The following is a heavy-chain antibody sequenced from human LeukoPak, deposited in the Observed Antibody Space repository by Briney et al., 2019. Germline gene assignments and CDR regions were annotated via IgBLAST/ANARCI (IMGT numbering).Heavy chain of an antibody. CDR1: GGSISSYY. CDR2: IYYSGST. J-gene: IGHJ3*02. CDR3: ARNIWGYCSGGSCSGGAFDI. Sequence: SETLSLTCTVSGGSISSYYWSWIRQPPGKGLEWIGYIYYSGSTNYNPSLKSRVTISVDASKNQFSLKLSSVTAADTAVYYCARNIWGYCSGGSCSGGAFDIWGQGTMVTVSS. V-gene: IGHV4-59*01. D-gene: IGHD2-15*01.